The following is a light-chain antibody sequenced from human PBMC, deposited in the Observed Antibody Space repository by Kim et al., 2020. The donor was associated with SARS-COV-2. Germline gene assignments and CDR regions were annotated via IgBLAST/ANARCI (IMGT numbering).Light chain of an antibody. CDR2: DVS. Sequence: GQSITISCTGTSSDVGGYNYVSWYQQHPGKAPKLMIYDVSKRPSGVPNRFSGSKSGNTASLTISGLQAEDEADYYCSSYTSSSTVVFGGGTQLTVL. V-gene: IGLV2-14*04. CDR3: SSYTSSSTVV. CDR1: SSDVGGYNY. J-gene: IGLJ2*01.